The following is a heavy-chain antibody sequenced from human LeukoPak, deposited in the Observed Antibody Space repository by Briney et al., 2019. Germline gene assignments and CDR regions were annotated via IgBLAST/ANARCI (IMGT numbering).Heavy chain of an antibody. D-gene: IGHD5-18*01. Sequence: SGTPSLTCAVSGVSISSNNWWTWVRQPPGKGLEWIGETHRSGDTKYSPSLQTRATISIDNSKNQLSLNLNSVTAADTAVYYCSTRDQSRTDMVPPDYWGQGTLVTVSS. V-gene: IGHV4-4*02. CDR3: STRDQSRTDMVPPDY. CDR2: THRSGDT. CDR1: GVSISSNNW. J-gene: IGHJ4*02.